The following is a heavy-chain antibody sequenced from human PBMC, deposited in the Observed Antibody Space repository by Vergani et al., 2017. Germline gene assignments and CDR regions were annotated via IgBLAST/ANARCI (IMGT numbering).Heavy chain of an antibody. J-gene: IGHJ4*02. V-gene: IGHV5-51*03. CDR3: ASRRTLQREFDI. CDR2: IFPDDSDT. D-gene: IGHD5-24*01. Sequence: EVELVQSGPEMRKPGESLKISCKGSEYSFGNYWIGWVRQMPGKGLEWMGIIFPDDSDTRYSPSFQGQVTISADKSISTVYLQWNSLKASGTAMYYCASRRTLQREFDIWGQGTLVTVSS. CDR1: EYSFGNYW.